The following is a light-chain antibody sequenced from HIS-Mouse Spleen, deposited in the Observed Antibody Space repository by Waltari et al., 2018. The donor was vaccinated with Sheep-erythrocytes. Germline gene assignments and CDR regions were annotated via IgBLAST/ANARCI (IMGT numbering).Light chain of an antibody. J-gene: IGLJ1*01. CDR2: DVS. CDR3: CSYAGSYNHV. Sequence: QSALPQPRSVSGSPGQSVTISCTGTSSDGGGYNYVSWYQHHPGKAPKLMIYDVSKRPSGVPDRFSGSKSGNTASLTISGLQAEDEADYYCCSYAGSYNHVFATGTKVTVL. V-gene: IGLV2-11*01. CDR1: SSDGGGYNY.